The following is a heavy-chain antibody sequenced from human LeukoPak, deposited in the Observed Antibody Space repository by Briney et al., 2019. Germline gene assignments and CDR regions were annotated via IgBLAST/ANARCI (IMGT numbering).Heavy chain of an antibody. J-gene: IGHJ5*02. D-gene: IGHD3-9*01. CDR2: IIPILGIA. CDR1: GGTFSNYA. CDR3: ARRLYDILTGSGNWFDP. Sequence: GASVKVSCKASGGTFSNYAISWVRQAPGQGLEWMGRIIPILGIANYAQKFQGRVTITADKSTSTAYMELSSLRSEDTAVYYCARRLYDILTGSGNWFDPWGQGTLVTVSS. V-gene: IGHV1-69*04.